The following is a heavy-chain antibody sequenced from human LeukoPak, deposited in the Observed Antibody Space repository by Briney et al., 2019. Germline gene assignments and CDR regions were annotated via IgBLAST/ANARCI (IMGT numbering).Heavy chain of an antibody. CDR2: IYYSGST. CDR3: ASHRIAAAGGYCGGDCPLDY. V-gene: IGHV4-59*08. D-gene: IGHD2-21*02. J-gene: IGHJ4*02. Sequence: TSETLSLTCTVSGGSISSYYWSWIRQPPGKGLEWIGYIYYSGSTNYNPSLKSRVTISVDTSKNQFSLKLSSVTAADTAVYYCASHRIAAAGGYCGGDCPLDYWGQGTLVTVSS. CDR1: GGSISSYY.